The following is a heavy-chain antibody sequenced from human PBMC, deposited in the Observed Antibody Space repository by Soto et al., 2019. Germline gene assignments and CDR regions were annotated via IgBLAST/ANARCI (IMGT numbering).Heavy chain of an antibody. V-gene: IGHV2-26*01. CDR2: IFSNDEK. D-gene: IGHD6-13*01. Sequence: SGPTLVNPTETLTLTCTVSGFSLSTATVGVSWIRQPPGKALEWLAHIFSNDEKSYSTSLKSRLTISRDTSKSQVVLTMTNMDPVDTATYYCARTSRGQQLYFDYWGQGALVTVS. CDR3: ARTSRGQQLYFDY. CDR1: GFSLSTATVG. J-gene: IGHJ4*02.